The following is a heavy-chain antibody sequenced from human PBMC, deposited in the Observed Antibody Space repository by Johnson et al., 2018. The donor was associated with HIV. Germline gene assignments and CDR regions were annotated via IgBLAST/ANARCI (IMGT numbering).Heavy chain of an antibody. Sequence: VQLVESGGGLVKPGGSLRLSCAASGFTFTNAWMSWVRQAPGKGLEWVGRIKRKLDGGTTDYAASVKGRFTISRDDSKNTLYLQLNSVKTEDIAIYACTIGLSEVGSGAFDIWGQGTMVTVSS. V-gene: IGHV3-15*01. D-gene: IGHD2-15*01. J-gene: IGHJ3*02. CDR3: TIGLSEVGSGAFDI. CDR2: IKRKLDGGTT. CDR1: GFTFTNAW.